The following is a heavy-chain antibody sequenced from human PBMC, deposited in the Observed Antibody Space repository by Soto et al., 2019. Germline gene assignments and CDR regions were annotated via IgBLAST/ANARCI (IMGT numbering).Heavy chain of an antibody. D-gene: IGHD5-18*01. CDR3: ARVTGDPIQLWSAPLFDY. CDR2: IYYSGST. Sequence: SETLSLTCTVSGGSISSYYWSWIRQPPGKGLEWIGYIYYSGSTNYNPSLKSRVTISVDTSKNQFSLKLSSVTAADTAVYYCARVTGDPIQLWSAPLFDYWGQGTLVTSPQ. CDR1: GGSISSYY. V-gene: IGHV4-59*01. J-gene: IGHJ4*02.